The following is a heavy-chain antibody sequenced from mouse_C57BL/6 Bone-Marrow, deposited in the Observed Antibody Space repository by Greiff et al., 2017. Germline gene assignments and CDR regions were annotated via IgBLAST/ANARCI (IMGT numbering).Heavy chain of an antibody. CDR1: GFSLSTSNMG. Sequence: VKLQESGPGILQPSQTLSLTCSFSGFSLSTSNMGIGWIRQPSGKGLEWLAHIWWNDDKYYNPSLKSRLTISKDTSNNQVFLKITSVDTADTATYYCAQMVLDRNWLLPSFAYWGQGTLVTVSA. CDR3: AQMVLDRNWLLPSFAY. J-gene: IGHJ3*01. V-gene: IGHV8-5*01. D-gene: IGHD2-3*01. CDR2: IWWNDDK.